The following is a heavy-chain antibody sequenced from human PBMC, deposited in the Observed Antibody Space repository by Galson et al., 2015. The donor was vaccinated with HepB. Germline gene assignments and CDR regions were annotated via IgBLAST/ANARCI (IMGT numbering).Heavy chain of an antibody. CDR3: ARDRDYYGSGHTPYGMDV. J-gene: IGHJ6*02. D-gene: IGHD3-10*01. Sequence: SLRLSCAASGFTFSSYAIHWVRQAPGKGLEWVAVISYGGSNKYYADSVKGRFTISRDNSKNTLYLQMNSLRAEDTAVYYCARDRDYYGSGHTPYGMDVWGQGTTVTVSS. V-gene: IGHV3-30*04. CDR1: GFTFSSYA. CDR2: ISYGGSNK.